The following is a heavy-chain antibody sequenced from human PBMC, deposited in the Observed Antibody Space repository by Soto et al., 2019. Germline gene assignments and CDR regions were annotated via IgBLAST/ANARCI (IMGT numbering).Heavy chain of an antibody. J-gene: IGHJ4*02. CDR2: IYYSGST. D-gene: IGHD6-19*01. V-gene: IGHV4-59*01. CDR1: GGSISSYY. CDR3: ARGYPSGPMNFFDY. Sequence: SETLSLTCTVSGGSISSYYWSWIRQPPGKGLEWIGYIYYSGSTNYNPSLKSRVTISVDTSKNQFSLKLSSVTAADTAVYYCARGYPSGPMNFFDYWGQGTLVTVSS.